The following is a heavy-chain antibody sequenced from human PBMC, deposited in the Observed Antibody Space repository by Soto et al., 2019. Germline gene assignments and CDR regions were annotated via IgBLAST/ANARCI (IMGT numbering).Heavy chain of an antibody. CDR2: INTDGTRT. CDR3: ARVKSGSYDWSYP. Sequence: DVHLVESGGGLVQPGGSLRLSCAASGFTFNNYWMHWVRQAPGKGLMWVSRINTDGTRTTYADSVKGRFAISRDNAKNTVYRQMNSLRADDTAVYCCARVKSGSYDWSYPWCQGTLVTVSS. D-gene: IGHD3-10*01. V-gene: IGHV3-74*01. J-gene: IGHJ5*02. CDR1: GFTFNNYW.